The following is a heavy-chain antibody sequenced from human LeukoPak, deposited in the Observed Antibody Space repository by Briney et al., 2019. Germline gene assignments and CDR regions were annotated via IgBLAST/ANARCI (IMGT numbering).Heavy chain of an antibody. CDR2: FDPEDGET. Sequence: EASVKVSCKVSGFTLTELSMHWVRQAPGKGLEWMGGFDPEDGETIHAQKFQGRVTMTEDTSTDTAYMELSSLRSEDTAVYYCATRPIYDSSGYYYYFDYWGQGTLVTVSS. CDR1: GFTLTELS. CDR3: ATRPIYDSSGYYYYFDY. V-gene: IGHV1-24*01. J-gene: IGHJ4*02. D-gene: IGHD3-22*01.